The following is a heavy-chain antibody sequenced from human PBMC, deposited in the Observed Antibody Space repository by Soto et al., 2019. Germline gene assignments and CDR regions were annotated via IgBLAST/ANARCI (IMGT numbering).Heavy chain of an antibody. CDR2: ISWNSGSI. J-gene: IGHJ4*02. CDR1: GFTFDDYA. V-gene: IGHV3-9*01. CDR3: AKEPSPLAVAGRGVFFDY. Sequence: GGSLRLSCAASGFTFDDYAMHWVRQAPGKGLEWVSGISWNSGSIGYADSVKGRFTISRDNAKNSLYLQMNSLRAEDTALYYCAKEPSPLAVAGRGVFFDYWGQGTLVTVSS. D-gene: IGHD6-19*01.